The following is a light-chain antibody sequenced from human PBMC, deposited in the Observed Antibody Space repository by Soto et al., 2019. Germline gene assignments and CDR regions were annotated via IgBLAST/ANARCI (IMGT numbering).Light chain of an antibody. CDR2: VAS. CDR1: QNVLSNY. V-gene: IGKV3-20*01. J-gene: IGKJ1*01. CDR3: QQHSHSAWT. Sequence: ETVLTPTPDHLSLSPGERATLSCCASQNVLSNYLAWYQQQPAQAARLLIYVASTRATGIPDRFGGSGSGTDFTLTISRLEHEDFAVYYCQQHSHSAWTFGQGTKVDIK.